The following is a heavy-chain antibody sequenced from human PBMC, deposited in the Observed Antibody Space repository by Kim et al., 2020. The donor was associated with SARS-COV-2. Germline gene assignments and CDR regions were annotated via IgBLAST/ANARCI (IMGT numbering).Heavy chain of an antibody. CDR3: ARGSTVTTSRFDY. V-gene: IGHV4-31*03. Sequence: SETLSLTCTVSGGSISSGGYYWSWIRQHPGKGLEWIGYIYYSGSTYYNPSLKSRVTISVDTSKNQFSLKLSSVTAADTAVYYCARGSTVTTSRFDYWGQGTLVTVSS. CDR2: IYYSGST. D-gene: IGHD4-4*01. J-gene: IGHJ4*02. CDR1: GGSISSGGYY.